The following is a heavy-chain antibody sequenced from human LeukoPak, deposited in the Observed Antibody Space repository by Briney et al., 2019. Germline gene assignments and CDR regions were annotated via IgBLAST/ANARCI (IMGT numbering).Heavy chain of an antibody. CDR3: ARDRYDYVWGSYENWFDP. Sequence: ASVKVSCKASGYTFTSYGISWVRQAPGQGPEWMGWISAYNGNTNYAQKLQGRVTMTTDTSTSTAYMELRSLRSDDTAVYYCARDRYDYVWGSYENWFDPWGQGTLVTVSS. CDR2: ISAYNGNT. CDR1: GYTFTSYG. D-gene: IGHD3-16*01. J-gene: IGHJ5*02. V-gene: IGHV1-18*01.